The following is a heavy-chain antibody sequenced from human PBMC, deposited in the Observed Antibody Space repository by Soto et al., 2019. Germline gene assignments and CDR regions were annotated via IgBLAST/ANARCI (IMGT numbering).Heavy chain of an antibody. Sequence: GGSLRLSCAASGFTFSHYWMHWVRQTPGKGLVWVSRINPAGTITNYADSVEGRFTISRDNANSALFLQMNSLSAEDTAIYYCTSDTFGLRDTWGQGTPVTVSS. V-gene: IGHV3-74*01. D-gene: IGHD3-3*01. J-gene: IGHJ5*02. CDR3: TSDTFGLRDT. CDR1: GFTFSHYW. CDR2: INPAGTIT.